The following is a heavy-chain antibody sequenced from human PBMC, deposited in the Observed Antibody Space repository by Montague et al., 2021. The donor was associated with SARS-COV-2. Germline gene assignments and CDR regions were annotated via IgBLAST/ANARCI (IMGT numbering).Heavy chain of an antibody. V-gene: IGHV4-4*07. J-gene: IGHJ6*02. D-gene: IGHD3-16*01. CDR2: IYPSCST. CDR3: ARDHMPILFSVYYYGMDF. CDR1: GGSISSYY. Sequence: SETLSLTCTVSGGSISSYYLSWIRQPASKGLELVWRIYPSCSTKSNPSLKIQGPMSVDTSKNQFSLKLSSVTAADTAVYYCARDHMPILFSVYYYGMDFWGQGTTVTVSS.